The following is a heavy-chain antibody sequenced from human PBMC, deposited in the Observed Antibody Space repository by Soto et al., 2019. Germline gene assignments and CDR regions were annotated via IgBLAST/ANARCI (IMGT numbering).Heavy chain of an antibody. CDR2: IVPILGTR. V-gene: IGHV1-69*16. D-gene: IGHD3-22*01. CDR1: GGTFSRYS. J-gene: IGHJ6*02. CDR3: ARPYEGGYSSNHHYYYALDV. Sequence: QVQLVQSGAEVKKPGSSVKVSCKISGGTFSRYSISWVRQAPGQGLERMGGIVPILGTRNYAQKLQDRVTITTDESATTAHMELSNLRSEDTAVYYCARPYEGGYSSNHHYYYALDVWGQGTAVTVSS.